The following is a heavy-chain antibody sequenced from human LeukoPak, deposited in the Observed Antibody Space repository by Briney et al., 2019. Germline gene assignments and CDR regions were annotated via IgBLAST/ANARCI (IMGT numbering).Heavy chain of an antibody. D-gene: IGHD2-15*01. CDR2: ISSNAGST. CDR3: VKALGYCSGGSCLAFDI. J-gene: IGHJ3*02. Sequence: PGGSLRLSCSASGFTFSNYAMHWVRQAPGKGLEYVSAISSNAGSTYYADSVKGRFTISRDNSKNTLYLQMSSLRAEDTAVYYCVKALGYCSGGSCLAFDIWGQGTMVTVSS. V-gene: IGHV3-64D*06. CDR1: GFTFSNYA.